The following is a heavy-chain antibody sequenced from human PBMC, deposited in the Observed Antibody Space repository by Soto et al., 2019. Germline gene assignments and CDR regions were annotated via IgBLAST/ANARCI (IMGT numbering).Heavy chain of an antibody. Sequence: SETLSLTCTVSGGSISSYYWSWIRQPPGKGLEWIGYIYYSGSTNYNPSLKSRVTISVDTSKNQFSLKLSSVTAADTAVYYCAREWLGDSHYLDYWGQGTLVTVSS. J-gene: IGHJ4*02. CDR2: IYYSGST. CDR3: AREWLGDSHYLDY. CDR1: GGSISSYY. D-gene: IGHD5-18*01. V-gene: IGHV4-59*01.